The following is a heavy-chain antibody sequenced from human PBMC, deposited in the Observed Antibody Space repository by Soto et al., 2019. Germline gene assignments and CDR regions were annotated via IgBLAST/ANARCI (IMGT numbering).Heavy chain of an antibody. CDR3: SRDILSDGPRANDAFDV. V-gene: IGHV1-3*04. J-gene: IGHJ3*01. Sequence: QVQLFQSGAEVRKPGASVNISCRASGFSFSDNLINWVRQAPGQSLVLMGCINTDNGNTRYSQPFQGRVTISRHSSASIAYVAVSDLTAEDKAVDYCSRDILSDGPRANDAFDVWGQGTMVTVSS. CDR1: GFSFSDNL. D-gene: IGHD2-8*02. CDR2: INTDNGNT.